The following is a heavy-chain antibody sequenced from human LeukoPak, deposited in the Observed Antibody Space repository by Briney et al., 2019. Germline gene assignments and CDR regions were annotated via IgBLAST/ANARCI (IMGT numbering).Heavy chain of an antibody. Sequence: GGSLRLSCEGSGFKFSHYGIHWFRQTPGKGLEWVAAISSDGVEKHYADSVKGRFTISRDNSKSTLYLQMNSLRAEDTALYYCAREGHYDILTGYSTVEYYFYYMDVWGKGTTVTVSS. J-gene: IGHJ6*03. V-gene: IGHV3-30*04. CDR2: ISSDGVEK. CDR3: AREGHYDILTGYSTVEYYFYYMDV. CDR1: GFKFSHYG. D-gene: IGHD3-9*01.